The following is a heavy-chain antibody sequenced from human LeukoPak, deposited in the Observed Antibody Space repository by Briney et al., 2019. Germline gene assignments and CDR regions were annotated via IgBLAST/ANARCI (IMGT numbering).Heavy chain of an antibody. Sequence: SVKVSCKASGGTFSSYAISWVRQAPGQGLEWMGGIIPIFGTANYAQKFQGRVTITADESTSTAYMELSSLRSEDTAVYYCAGAQQLWSQTFDYWGQGTLVTVSS. CDR2: IIPIFGTA. D-gene: IGHD5-18*01. CDR3: AGAQQLWSQTFDY. V-gene: IGHV1-69*01. CDR1: GGTFSSYA. J-gene: IGHJ4*02.